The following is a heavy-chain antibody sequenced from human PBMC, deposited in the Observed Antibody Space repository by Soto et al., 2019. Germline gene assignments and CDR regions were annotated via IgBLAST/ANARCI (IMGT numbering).Heavy chain of an antibody. J-gene: IGHJ4*02. D-gene: IGHD3-9*01. CDR1: GGSISSGGYY. V-gene: IGHV4-31*03. Sequence: QVQLQESGPGLVKPSQTLSLTCTVSGGSISSGGYYWSWIRQHPGKGLEWIGYIYYSGSTCYNPSLKSRVTISVDTSKNQFSLKLSSVTAADTAVYYCARARLRYFDWSPYYFDYWGQGTLVTVSS. CDR3: ARARLRYFDWSPYYFDY. CDR2: IYYSGST.